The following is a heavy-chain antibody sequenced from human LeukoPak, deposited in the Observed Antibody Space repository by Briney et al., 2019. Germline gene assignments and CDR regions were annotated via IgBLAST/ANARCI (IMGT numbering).Heavy chain of an antibody. CDR3: ARGPSRYYDSSGYSHSCPDY. J-gene: IGHJ4*02. CDR1: GYTFTGYY. D-gene: IGHD3-22*01. Sequence: GASVKVSCKASGYTFTGYYMHWVRQAPGQGLEWMGWINPNSGGTNYAQKFQGRVTMTRDTSISTAYMELSRLRSDDTAVYHCARGPSRYYDSSGYSHSCPDYWGQGTLVTVSS. V-gene: IGHV1-2*02. CDR2: INPNSGGT.